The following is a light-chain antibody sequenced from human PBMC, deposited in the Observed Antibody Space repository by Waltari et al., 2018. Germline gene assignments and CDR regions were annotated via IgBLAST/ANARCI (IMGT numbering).Light chain of an antibody. J-gene: IGLJ1*01. CDR3: CSYGGSYYV. CDR2: DVN. V-gene: IGLV2-11*02. CDR1: RRDGGRYDY. Sequence: QSALTQPRSVSGSPGQSVTISFPGTRRDGGRYDYVSWYQQHPGKAPKVMIYDVNKRPSGVPDRFSGSKSGNTASLTISGLQAEDEAEYYCCSYGGSYYVLGTGTEVTVL.